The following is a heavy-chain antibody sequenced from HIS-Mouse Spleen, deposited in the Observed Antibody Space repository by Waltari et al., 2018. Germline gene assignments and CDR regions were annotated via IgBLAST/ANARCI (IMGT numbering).Heavy chain of an antibody. V-gene: IGHV1-2*02. Sequence: QVQLVQSGAEVKKPGASVKVSCKASASTFTGYYQHWVRQAPGQGLEWMGWINPNSGGTNYAQKFQGRVTMTRDTSISTAYMELSRLRSDDTAVYYCARDQGTGEWYFDLWGRGTLVTVSS. CDR3: ARDQGTGEWYFDL. D-gene: IGHD7-27*01. CDR1: ASTFTGYY. J-gene: IGHJ2*01. CDR2: INPNSGGT.